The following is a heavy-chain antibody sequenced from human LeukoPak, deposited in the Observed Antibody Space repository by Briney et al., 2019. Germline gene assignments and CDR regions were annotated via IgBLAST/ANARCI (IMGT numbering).Heavy chain of an antibody. CDR2: IHTDGNST. V-gene: IGHV3-74*01. J-gene: IGHJ4*02. CDR3: VREGLNCNSTNCQRATFDY. CDR1: GFTFSSYW. D-gene: IGHD2-2*01. Sequence: GGSLRLSCAASGFTFSSYWMHWVRQVPGKGLVWVSRIHTDGNSTRYADSVKGRFTISSDNAKNTLYLQMNSLTAEDTAVYYCVREGLNCNSTNCQRATFDYWGQGTLVTVSS.